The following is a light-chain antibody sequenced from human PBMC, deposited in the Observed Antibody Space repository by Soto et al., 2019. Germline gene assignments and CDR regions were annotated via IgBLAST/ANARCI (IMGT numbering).Light chain of an antibody. Sequence: EIVMTQSPATLSVSPGQRATLSCRASQSVSSNLAWYQQKPGQAPRLLISGASTRATGIPARFSGSVSGTAFTLTISSLQSEDFAVYYCQHYNNWPRTFGQGTKVEIK. CDR3: QHYNNWPRT. CDR2: GAS. CDR1: QSVSSN. J-gene: IGKJ1*01. V-gene: IGKV3-15*01.